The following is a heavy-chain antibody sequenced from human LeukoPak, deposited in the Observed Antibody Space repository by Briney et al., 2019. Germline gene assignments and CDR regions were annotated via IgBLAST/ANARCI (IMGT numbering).Heavy chain of an antibody. CDR2: ISGSGDST. CDR3: ANPPYGSGKTNYYFDY. CDR1: GFTFSDYY. V-gene: IGHV3-23*01. D-gene: IGHD3-10*01. J-gene: IGHJ4*02. Sequence: GGSLRLSCAASGFTFSDYYMSWIRQAPGKGLEWVSGKGLEWVSGISGSGDSTYYADSVKGRFTISRDNSKNTLYLQMNSLSAEDTAVYYCANPPYGSGKTNYYFDYWGQGTLVTVSS.